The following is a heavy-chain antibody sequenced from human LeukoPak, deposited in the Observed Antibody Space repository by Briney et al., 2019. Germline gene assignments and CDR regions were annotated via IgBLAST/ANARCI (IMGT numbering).Heavy chain of an antibody. CDR2: IIPKYSAS. CDR1: VGSFSDYP. D-gene: IGHD3-3*02. J-gene: IGHJ3*01. CDR3: VRPDRIFGVPAAFDA. V-gene: IGHV1-69*13. Sequence: SVKVSCKASVGSFSDYPINWVRQAPGQGLKWLGGIIPKYSASNYAQAFQGRVTITADESTNTVYMEMSGLRPDDTAVYYCVRPDRIFGVPAAFDAWGQGTLVAVSS.